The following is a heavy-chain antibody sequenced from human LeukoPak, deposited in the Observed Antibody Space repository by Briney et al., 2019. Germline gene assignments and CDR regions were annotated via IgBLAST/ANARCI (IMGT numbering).Heavy chain of an antibody. D-gene: IGHD6-13*01. J-gene: IGHJ3*02. CDR3: ARDASIAAAGADAFDI. CDR2: INHSGSA. V-gene: IGHV4-34*01. CDR1: GGSFSGYY. Sequence: SETLSLTCAVQGGSFSGYYWSWIRQTPGKGLEWIGEINHSGSAHYSPSLKSRVTISVDTSKNQFSLKLSSVTAADTAVYYCARDASIAAAGADAFDIWGQGTMVTVSS.